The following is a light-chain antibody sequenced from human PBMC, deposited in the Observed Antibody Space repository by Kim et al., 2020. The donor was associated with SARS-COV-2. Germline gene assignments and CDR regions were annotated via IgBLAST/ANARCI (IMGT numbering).Light chain of an antibody. CDR3: QAWDSSTEVG. CDR1: KLGDKY. Sequence: VSPGQTASITCSGDKLGDKYACWYQQKPGQSPVLVIYQDSKRPSGIPERFSGSNSGNTATLTISGTQAMDEADYYCQAWDSSTEVGFGGGTKLTVL. J-gene: IGLJ2*01. V-gene: IGLV3-1*01. CDR2: QDS.